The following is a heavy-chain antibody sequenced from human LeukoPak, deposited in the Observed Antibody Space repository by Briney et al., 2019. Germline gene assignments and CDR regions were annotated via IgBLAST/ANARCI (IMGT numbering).Heavy chain of an antibody. Sequence: GGSLRLSCAASGFNFNTYTMNWVRQAPGKGLEWVSSISSDSSYIYYADAVHGRFTVSRDNSKNTLYLQMNSLRAEDTAVYYCAKGVSTPSSWYFDYWGQGTLVTVSS. D-gene: IGHD2-2*01. J-gene: IGHJ4*02. V-gene: IGHV3-21*04. CDR1: GFNFNTYT. CDR3: AKGVSTPSSWYFDY. CDR2: ISSDSSYI.